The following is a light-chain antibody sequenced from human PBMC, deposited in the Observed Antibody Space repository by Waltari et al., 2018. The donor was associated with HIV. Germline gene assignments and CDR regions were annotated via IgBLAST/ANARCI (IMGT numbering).Light chain of an antibody. J-gene: IGKJ1*01. CDR1: QNVLYSSNNKNY. CDR2: WAS. CDR3: QQYYSTPWT. Sequence: DIVMTQSPDSLAVSLGERATINCKSSQNVLYSSNNKNYVVWYQQKPGQPPKLLIYWASTRESGVPDRFSGSGSGTDFTLTISSLQADDVAVYYCQQYYSTPWTFGPGTKVDIK. V-gene: IGKV4-1*01.